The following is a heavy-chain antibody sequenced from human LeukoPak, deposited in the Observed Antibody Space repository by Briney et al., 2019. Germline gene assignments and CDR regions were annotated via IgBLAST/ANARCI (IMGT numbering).Heavy chain of an antibody. CDR1: GYTFITYW. CDR2: IYLGDSDA. Sequence: GESLKISSKASGYTFITYWIAWVRQVPGKGLEWMGIIYLGDSDARYSPSFQGQVTISVDKSIDTAYLQWSSLKASDTAMYYCARRVVAGDYFFDYWGQGTLVTVSS. D-gene: IGHD6-19*01. J-gene: IGHJ4*02. V-gene: IGHV5-51*01. CDR3: ARRVVAGDYFFDY.